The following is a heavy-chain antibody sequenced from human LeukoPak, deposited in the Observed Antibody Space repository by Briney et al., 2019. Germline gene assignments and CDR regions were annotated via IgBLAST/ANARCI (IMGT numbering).Heavy chain of an antibody. CDR1: GGTFSSYA. CDR2: VIPIFGAP. CDR3: ARDLRIASSGDWFDP. V-gene: IGHV1-69*05. J-gene: IGHJ5*02. D-gene: IGHD6-19*01. Sequence: SVKVSCEASGGTFSSYAINWVRQAPGQGLEWMGGVIPIFGAPNYAHRFQGRLTITTDESTRTTYMNLTSLRSEDTAVYYCARDLRIASSGDWFDPWGQGTLVTVSS.